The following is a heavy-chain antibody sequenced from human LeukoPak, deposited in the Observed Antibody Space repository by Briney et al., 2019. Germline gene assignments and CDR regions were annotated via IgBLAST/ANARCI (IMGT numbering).Heavy chain of an antibody. CDR1: GYTFITYG. CDR3: AREVQAYDFWSTDYYMDV. Sequence: ASVKVSCKASGYTFITYGISWVRQAPGQGLEWMGWMNPNSGNTGYAQKFQGRVTIIRNTSINTAYMELSSLRSEDTAVYYCAREVQAYDFWSTDYYMDVWGKGTTVTVSS. CDR2: MNPNSGNT. V-gene: IGHV1-8*01. D-gene: IGHD3-3*01. J-gene: IGHJ6*03.